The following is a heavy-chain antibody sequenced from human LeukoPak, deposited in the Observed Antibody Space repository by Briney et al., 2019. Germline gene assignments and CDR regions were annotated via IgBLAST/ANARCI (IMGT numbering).Heavy chain of an antibody. CDR1: GGSISGYY. Sequence: PSETLSLTCTVSGGSISGYYWSWIRQPPGKGLEWIGYIYYSGNTNYNPSLKSRVTISADTSKNQFSLKLTSVTAADTAVYYCARRMGGTDYWGQGTLVTVSS. V-gene: IGHV4-59*08. CDR3: ARRMGGTDY. J-gene: IGHJ4*02. D-gene: IGHD1-26*01. CDR2: IYYSGNT.